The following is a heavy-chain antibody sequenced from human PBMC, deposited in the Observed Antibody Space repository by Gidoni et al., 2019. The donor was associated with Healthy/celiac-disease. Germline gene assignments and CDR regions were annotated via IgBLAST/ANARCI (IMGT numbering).Heavy chain of an antibody. J-gene: IGHJ6*02. D-gene: IGHD1-1*01. CDR2: ISYDGSNK. Sequence: QVQLVASGGGVVQPGRSLRLSCAASGFTFSSYAMHWVRQAPGKGLEWVAVISYDGSNKYYADSVKGRFTISRDNSKNTLYLQMNSLRAEDTAVYYCARDLGTAPSYYYYGMDVWGQGTTVTVSS. CDR1: GFTFSSYA. CDR3: ARDLGTAPSYYYYGMDV. V-gene: IGHV3-30*04.